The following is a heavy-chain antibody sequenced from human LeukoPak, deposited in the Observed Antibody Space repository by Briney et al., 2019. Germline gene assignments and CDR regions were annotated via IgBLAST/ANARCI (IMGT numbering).Heavy chain of an antibody. CDR2: MRYAGIDK. D-gene: IGHD3/OR15-3a*01. V-gene: IGHV3-30*02. Sequence: GGPLRLSHALSGVILSNYDIQGIRELPGKRLTGVLWMRYAGIDKYYADSVKGRFTASRDKAKNTVSLQMNSLTTEDTARYYGALSFNYGLFDVWGDGTLVTVSS. CDR1: GVILSNYD. J-gene: IGHJ3*01. CDR3: ALSFNYGLFDV.